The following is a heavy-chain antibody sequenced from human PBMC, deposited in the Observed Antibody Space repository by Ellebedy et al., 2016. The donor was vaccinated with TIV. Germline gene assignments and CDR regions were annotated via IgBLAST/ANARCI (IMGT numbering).Heavy chain of an antibody. CDR3: AQDQNNWRPEGWFDP. V-gene: IGHV3-23*01. D-gene: IGHD1-14*01. CDR2: ISGDGSRI. Sequence: GGSLRLSCVGSGFTFLTYAMNWVRQAPGKGLEWVSGISGDGSRIYYADSVRGRFTISRDNSINTLFLQMHSLRAEDTATYYCAQDQNNWRPEGWFDPWGQGTLVTVSS. J-gene: IGHJ5*02. CDR1: GFTFLTYA.